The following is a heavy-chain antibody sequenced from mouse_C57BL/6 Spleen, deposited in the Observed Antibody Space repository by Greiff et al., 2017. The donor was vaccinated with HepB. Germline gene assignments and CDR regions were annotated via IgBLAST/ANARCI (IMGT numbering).Heavy chain of an antibody. Sequence: QVQLKQSGAELVRPGASVKLSCKASGYTFTDYYINWVKQRPGQGLEWIARIYPGSGNTYYNEKFKGKATLTAEKSSSPAYMQLSSLTSEDSAVYFCARSWDNYAMDYWGQGTSVTVSS. CDR3: ARSWDNYAMDY. J-gene: IGHJ4*01. V-gene: IGHV1-76*01. CDR1: GYTFTDYY. CDR2: IYPGSGNT. D-gene: IGHD4-1*01.